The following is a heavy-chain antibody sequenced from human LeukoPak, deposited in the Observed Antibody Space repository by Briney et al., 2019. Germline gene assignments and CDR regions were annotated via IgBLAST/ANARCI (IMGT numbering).Heavy chain of an antibody. J-gene: IGHJ5*02. D-gene: IGHD4-11*01. CDR2: ISYDGSNK. Sequence: PGGSLRLSCAASGFTFSSYAMHWVRQAPGKGLEWVAVISYDGSNKYYADSVKGRFTISRDNSKNTLYLQMNSLRAEDTAVYYCARDDYRLPQLREYNWFDPWGQGTLVTVSS. V-gene: IGHV3-30-3*01. CDR1: GFTFSSYA. CDR3: ARDDYRLPQLREYNWFDP.